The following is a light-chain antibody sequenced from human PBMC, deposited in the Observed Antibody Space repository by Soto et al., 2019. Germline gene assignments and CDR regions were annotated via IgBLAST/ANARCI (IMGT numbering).Light chain of an antibody. CDR1: RRVAGN. CDR3: QQYDNGLT. V-gene: IGKV3-15*01. CDR2: GAS. Sequence: EIVMTQSPATLSVSPGERATLSCRASRRVAGNLAWYLQKPGQAPRLLIYGASTRATGIPARFSGSGSGTEFTLNISSLQSDDSAVYYCQQYDNGLTFGGGTKVEIK. J-gene: IGKJ4*02.